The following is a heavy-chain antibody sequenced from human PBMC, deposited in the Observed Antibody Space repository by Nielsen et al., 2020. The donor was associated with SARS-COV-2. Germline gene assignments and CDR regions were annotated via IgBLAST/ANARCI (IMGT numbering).Heavy chain of an antibody. J-gene: IGHJ3*02. CDR1: GGSFSGYY. D-gene: IGHD6-13*01. V-gene: IGHV4-34*01. CDR3: ARDQGYSFDGRAFDI. CDR2: INHSGST. Sequence: SETLSLTCAVYGGSFSGYYWSWIRQPPGKGLEWIGEINHSGSTNYNPSLKSRVTISVDTSKNQFSLKLSSVTAADTAVYYCARDQGYSFDGRAFDIWGHGTMVTVSS.